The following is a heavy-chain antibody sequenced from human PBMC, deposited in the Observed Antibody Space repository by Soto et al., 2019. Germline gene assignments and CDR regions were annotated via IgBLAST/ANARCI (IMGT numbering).Heavy chain of an antibody. J-gene: IGHJ6*02. D-gene: IGHD2-15*01. CDR1: GYRFTSYW. CDR2: IYPGDSDT. CDR3: ARPRYPGRGYYGMDV. Sequence: GESLKISCQGSGYRFTSYWIGWVRQVPGKGLECMGIIYPGDSDTRYSPSFQGQVTISADKSISTAYLQWSSLKASDTAMYYCARPRYPGRGYYGMDVWGQGTTVTVSS. V-gene: IGHV5-51*01.